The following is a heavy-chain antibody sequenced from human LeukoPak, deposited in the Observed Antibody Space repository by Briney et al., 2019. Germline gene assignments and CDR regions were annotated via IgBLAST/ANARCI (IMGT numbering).Heavy chain of an antibody. J-gene: IGHJ6*02. CDR1: GGTFSSYT. CDR3: ARANIVVVPAATGAYYYGMDV. CDR2: IIPILGIA. D-gene: IGHD2-2*01. V-gene: IGHV1-69*02. Sequence: ASVKVSCKASGGTFSSYTISWGRQAPGQGLEWMGGIIPILGIANYAQKFQGRVTITADKSTSTAYMELSSLRSENTAVYYCARANIVVVPAATGAYYYGMDVWGQGTTVTVSS.